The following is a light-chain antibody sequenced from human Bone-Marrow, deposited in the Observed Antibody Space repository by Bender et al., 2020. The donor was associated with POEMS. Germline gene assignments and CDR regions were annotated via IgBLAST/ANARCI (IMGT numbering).Light chain of an antibody. CDR1: SSDVGGYKY. J-gene: IGLJ3*02. CDR3: SSYAGSYTWV. CDR2: DVT. Sequence: QSALTQPPSASGSPGQSVTISCTGTSSDVGGYKYVSWYQQYPGKVPKLIIFDVTKRPSGVPDRFSGSKSGNTASLTISGLQAEDETDYYCSSYAGSYTWVFGGGTKLTVL. V-gene: IGLV2-8*01.